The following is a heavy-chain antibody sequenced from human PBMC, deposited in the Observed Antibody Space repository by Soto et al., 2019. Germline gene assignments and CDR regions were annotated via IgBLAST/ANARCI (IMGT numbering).Heavy chain of an antibody. D-gene: IGHD2-8*01. CDR2: LVGSGDSI. CDR3: AKDGIANNGIWEAFDM. J-gene: IGHJ3*02. CDR1: GFPIRSYA. V-gene: IGHV3-23*01. Sequence: GGPLRHWRASSGFPIRSYAVSCVRQAQGKGREWVSGLVGSGDSIFYAASVRGRFTVSRDNSKNTLFLQMNSLRAEDTAVYYCAKDGIANNGIWEAFDMWGQGTKVTVSS.